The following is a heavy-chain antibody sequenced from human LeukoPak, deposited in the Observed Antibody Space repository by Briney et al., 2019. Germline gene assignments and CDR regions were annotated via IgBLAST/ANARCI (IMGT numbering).Heavy chain of an antibody. CDR1: GGAISSGGYY. CDR3: AREGQLVDFDP. V-gene: IGHV4-31*03. CDR2: IYYSGTT. D-gene: IGHD6-13*01. Sequence: PSETLSLTCTVTGGAISSGGYYWTWIRQHPGKGPEWIGNIYYSGTTNYNPSLKSRVIISVDTSKNQFSLRLSSVTAADTAVYYCAREGQLVDFDPWGQGTLVTVSS. J-gene: IGHJ5*02.